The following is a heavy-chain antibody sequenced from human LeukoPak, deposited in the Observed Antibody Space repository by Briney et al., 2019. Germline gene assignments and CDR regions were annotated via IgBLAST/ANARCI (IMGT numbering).Heavy chain of an antibody. CDR2: IYYSGST. Sequence: TSETLSLTCTVSGGSISSSSYCWGWLRQPPGKGREWIGSIYYSGSTYYNPSLQSRVTISVDTSKNQFSLKLSSVTAADTAVYYCARHTVTTWGEYYFDYWGQGTLVTVSS. J-gene: IGHJ4*02. CDR3: ARHTVTTWGEYYFDY. CDR1: GGSISSSSYC. D-gene: IGHD4-17*01. V-gene: IGHV4-39*01.